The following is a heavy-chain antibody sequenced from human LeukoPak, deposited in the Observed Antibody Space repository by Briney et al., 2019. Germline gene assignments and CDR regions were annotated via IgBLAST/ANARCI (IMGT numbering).Heavy chain of an antibody. CDR1: GYTFTGSY. CDR2: INPNSGGT. D-gene: IGHD4-17*01. Sequence: ASLKVSCKASGYTFTGSYIHWVPQAPGQRLEWMGWINPNSGGTNYAQKFQGRVTMTRDTSISTAYMELSRLRSDDTAVYYCARVDYGDPQTYWGQGTLVTVSS. V-gene: IGHV1-2*02. CDR3: ARVDYGDPQTY. J-gene: IGHJ4*02.